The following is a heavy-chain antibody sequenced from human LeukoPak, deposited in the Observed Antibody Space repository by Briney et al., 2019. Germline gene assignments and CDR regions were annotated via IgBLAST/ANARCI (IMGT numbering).Heavy chain of an antibody. CDR3: ARGRTLYYMDV. D-gene: IGHD1-14*01. CDR2: INHSGST. J-gene: IGHJ6*03. V-gene: IGHV4-34*01. CDR1: GGSFSGYY. Sequence: PSETLSLTCAVYGGSFSGYYWSWIRQPPGKGLEWIGEINHSGSTNYNPSLKSRVTISVDTSKNQFSLKLSSVTAADTAVYYCARGRTLYYMDVWGKGTTVTVSS.